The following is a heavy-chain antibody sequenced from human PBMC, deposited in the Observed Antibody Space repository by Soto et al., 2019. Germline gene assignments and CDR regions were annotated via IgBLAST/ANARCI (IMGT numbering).Heavy chain of an antibody. Sequence: GGSLRLSCAASGFTFEDYTMHWVRQAPGKGLEWVSLISRDGGSTYYAGSVKGRFTISRDNSKNSLYLQMNSLRAEDTALYYCAKDGDRAGIDCWGQGTLVTVSS. V-gene: IGHV3-43*01. J-gene: IGHJ4*02. D-gene: IGHD3-10*01. CDR3: AKDGDRAGIDC. CDR2: ISRDGGST. CDR1: GFTFEDYT.